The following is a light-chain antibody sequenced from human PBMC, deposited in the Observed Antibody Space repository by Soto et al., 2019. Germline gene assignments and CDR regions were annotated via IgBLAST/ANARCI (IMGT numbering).Light chain of an antibody. CDR1: SSVVGGYNY. V-gene: IGLV2-14*03. CDR2: DVN. CDR3: TSWTTSTTII. Sequence: QSVLTQPASVSGSPGQSITISCTGTSSVVGGYNYVSWYQQHPGKAPKLMLYDVNIRPSGVSNRFSGSKSGNTASLTISGLQAEDEADYYCTSWTTSTTIIFGGGTKVTVL. J-gene: IGLJ2*01.